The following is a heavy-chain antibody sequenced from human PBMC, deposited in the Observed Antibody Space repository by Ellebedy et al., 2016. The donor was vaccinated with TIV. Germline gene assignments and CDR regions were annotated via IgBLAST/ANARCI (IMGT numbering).Heavy chain of an antibody. CDR2: IYTSGGT. Sequence: MPSETMSLTCTVSGGSISSYYWSWIRQPAGKGLEWIGRIYTSGGTNYNPSLKSRVTMSTDTSKNQFSLKLSSVTAADTAVYYCAREGSRGMDVWGQGTTVTVSS. J-gene: IGHJ6*02. D-gene: IGHD3-10*01. CDR3: AREGSRGMDV. CDR1: GGSISSYY. V-gene: IGHV4-4*07.